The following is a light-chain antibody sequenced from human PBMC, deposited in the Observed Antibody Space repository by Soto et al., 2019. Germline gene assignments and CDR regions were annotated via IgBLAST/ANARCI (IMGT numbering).Light chain of an antibody. V-gene: IGLV1-44*01. J-gene: IGLJ3*02. Sequence: HSVLTQPPSASGTPGQRVTISCSGSSSNIGSETVNWYQQVPGTAPKLLIYANNQRPSGVPDRFSVSKSGTSASLAIGGLQSEDEADYYCAAWDDSLKGWVFGGGTKLTVL. CDR2: ANN. CDR3: AAWDDSLKGWV. CDR1: SSNIGSET.